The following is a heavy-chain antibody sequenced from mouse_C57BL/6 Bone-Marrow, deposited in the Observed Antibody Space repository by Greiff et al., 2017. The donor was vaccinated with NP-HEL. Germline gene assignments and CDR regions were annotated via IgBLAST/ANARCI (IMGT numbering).Heavy chain of an antibody. J-gene: IGHJ3*01. D-gene: IGHD2-14*01. V-gene: IGHV1-81*01. CDR1: GYTFTSYG. CDR3: ARSGVRRGFAY. Sequence: QVQLQQSGAELARPGASVKLSCKASGYTFTSYGISWVKQRTGQGLEWIGEIYPRSGNTYYNEKFKGKATLTADKSSSTAYMELRSLTSDDSAVYVCARSGVRRGFAYWGQGTLVTVSA. CDR2: IYPRSGNT.